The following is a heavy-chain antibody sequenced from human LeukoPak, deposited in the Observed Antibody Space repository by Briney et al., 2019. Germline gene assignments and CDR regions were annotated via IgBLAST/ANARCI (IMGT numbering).Heavy chain of an antibody. CDR2: INSDGSST. Sequence: GGSMRLSCAASGFTFSSYWMHWVRQAPGKGLVWVSLINSDGSSTSYADSVKGRFTISRDNAKNTLYLQMNSLRAEDTAVYYCARGYDILTGYLPAGMDVWGQGTTVTVSS. D-gene: IGHD3-9*01. J-gene: IGHJ6*02. V-gene: IGHV3-74*01. CDR3: ARGYDILTGYLPAGMDV. CDR1: GFTFSSYW.